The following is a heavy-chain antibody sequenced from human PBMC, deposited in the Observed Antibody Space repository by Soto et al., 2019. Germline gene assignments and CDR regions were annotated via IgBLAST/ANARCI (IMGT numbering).Heavy chain of an antibody. D-gene: IGHD1-26*01. CDR1: GGSFNTNT. CDR3: ATIPSGINAFHI. J-gene: IGHJ3*02. Sequence: GPSVKVSCKASGGSFNTNTFNWVRQAPGLGLEWLGGIIPMLGTPDNAERFQGRVTITTDESTSTAYMELSSLTSDDTAVYYFATIPSGINAFHIWGQGTMGTVS. V-gene: IGHV1-69*05. CDR2: IIPMLGTP.